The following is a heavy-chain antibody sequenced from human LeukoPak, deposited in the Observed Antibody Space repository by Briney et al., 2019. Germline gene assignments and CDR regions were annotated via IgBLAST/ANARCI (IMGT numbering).Heavy chain of an antibody. CDR2: FDPEDGET. CDR1: GYTLTELS. Sequence: GASVKVSCKFSGYTLTELSMHWVRQAPGKGLEWVGGFDPEDGETIYAQKFQGRVTMTEDTSTDTAYMELSSLRSEDAAVYYCATVSELGGYYYGMDVWGQGTTVTVSS. CDR3: ATVSELGGYYYGMDV. J-gene: IGHJ6*02. V-gene: IGHV1-24*01. D-gene: IGHD7-27*01.